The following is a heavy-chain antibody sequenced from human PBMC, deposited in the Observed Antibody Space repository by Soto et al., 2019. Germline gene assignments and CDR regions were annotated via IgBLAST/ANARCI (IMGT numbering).Heavy chain of an antibody. Sequence: SETLSLTCTVSRGYVNTFHWSWVRQPAGKGLEWIGYVYHTGRTSYNPSLKGRVSISMDTSKNQFSLNLDSVTAADTAVYFCARDFAYFDSWGQGTLVTVSS. CDR2: VYHTGRT. D-gene: IGHD3-3*01. CDR3: ARDFAYFDS. V-gene: IGHV4-59*02. J-gene: IGHJ4*02. CDR1: RGYVNTFH.